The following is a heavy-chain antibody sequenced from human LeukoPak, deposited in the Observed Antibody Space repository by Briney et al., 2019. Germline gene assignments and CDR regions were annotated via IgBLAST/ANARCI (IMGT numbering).Heavy chain of an antibody. CDR1: GFTFSSYS. Sequence: GGSLRLSCAASGFTFSSYSMNWVRQAPGKGLEWVSSISSSSSYIHYADSVKGRFTISRDNAKNSLYLQMNSLRAEDTAVYYCARDQSIVQEYYFDYWGQGTLVTVSS. D-gene: IGHD2-8*01. CDR3: ARDQSIVQEYYFDY. CDR2: ISSSSSYI. V-gene: IGHV3-21*01. J-gene: IGHJ4*02.